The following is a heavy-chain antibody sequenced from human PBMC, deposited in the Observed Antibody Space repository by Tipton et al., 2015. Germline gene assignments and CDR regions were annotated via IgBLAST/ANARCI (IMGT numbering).Heavy chain of an antibody. V-gene: IGHV1-2*02. J-gene: IGHJ4*02. CDR3: TSDPGDLDTFDY. CDR1: ASTFTGYY. CDR2: LYSYSGDT. Sequence: QLVQSGAEVKKPGASVRVSCKTSASTFTGYYIHWVRQAPGQGLEWMGWLYSYSGDTNYAQKFQGRVTMTRDTYISTAYMELSSLRSDDAAIYYCTSDPGDLDTFDYWGQGTLVTVSS. D-gene: IGHD7-27*01.